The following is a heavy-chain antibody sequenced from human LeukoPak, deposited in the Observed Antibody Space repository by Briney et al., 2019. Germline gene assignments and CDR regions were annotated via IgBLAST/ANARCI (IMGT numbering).Heavy chain of an antibody. CDR1: GGSISDDS. CDR2: IFYIGSI. D-gene: IGHD5-12*01. CDR3: ARAASGDQYSGYAKDRYYFDR. Sequence: SETLSLTCTVSGGSISDDSWTWIRQPPGKGLDWIGSIFYIGSITYNPSLRSRLTISVETSKNQISLKLSSVTAADTAVYFCARAASGDQYSGYAKDRYYFDRWGQGTLVTVSS. V-gene: IGHV4-59*01. J-gene: IGHJ4*02.